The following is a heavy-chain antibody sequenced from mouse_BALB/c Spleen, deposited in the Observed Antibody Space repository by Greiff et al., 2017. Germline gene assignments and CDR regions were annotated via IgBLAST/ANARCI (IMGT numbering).Heavy chain of an antibody. CDR3: ARHVRRNPYYAMDY. CDR2: ISNGGGST. Sequence: EVQRVESGGGLVQPGGSLKLSCAASGFTFSSYTMSWVRQTPEKRLEWVAYISNGGGSTYYPDTVKGRFTISRDNAKNTLYLQMSSLKSEDTAMYYCARHVRRNPYYAMDYWGQGTSVTVSS. CDR1: GFTFSSYT. V-gene: IGHV5-12-2*01. J-gene: IGHJ4*01. D-gene: IGHD2-14*01.